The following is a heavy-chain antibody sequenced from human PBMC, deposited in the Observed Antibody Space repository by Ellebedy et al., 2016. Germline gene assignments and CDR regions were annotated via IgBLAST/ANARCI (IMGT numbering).Heavy chain of an antibody. J-gene: IGHJ6*02. CDR2: IRSKAYGGTT. V-gene: IGHV3-49*03. CDR3: TRDKGDYEFYYYYDMDV. Sequence: GESLKISXTASGFTFGDYAMSWFRQAPGKGLEWVGFIRSKAYGGTTEYAASVKGRFTISRDDSKSIAYLQMNSLKTEDTAVYYCTRDKGDYEFYYYYDMDVWGQGTTVTVSS. CDR1: GFTFGDYA. D-gene: IGHD4-17*01.